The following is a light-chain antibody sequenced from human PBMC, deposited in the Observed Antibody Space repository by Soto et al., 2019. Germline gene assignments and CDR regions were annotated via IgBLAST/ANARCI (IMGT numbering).Light chain of an antibody. CDR3: QQYNFYPWT. J-gene: IGKJ1*01. V-gene: IGKV1-5*03. CDR1: QSMSIW. CDR2: EAS. Sequence: DIQMTQSPPTLSASVGDRVTITCWGSQSMSIWLAWYQQKPGKAPKVLIYEASTLESGVPSRFSGSGSGTELTLTISSLQPDDFETYFCQQYNFYPWTFGQGTKVDIK.